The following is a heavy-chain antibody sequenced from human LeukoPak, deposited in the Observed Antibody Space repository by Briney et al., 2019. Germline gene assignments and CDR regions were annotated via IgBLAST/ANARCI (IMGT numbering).Heavy chain of an antibody. J-gene: IGHJ4*02. Sequence: GGSLRLSCAASGFTFSDYYMTRIRQAPGKGLEWVSYISPTSSTTYYADSVKGRFTIARDSAKNSLYLQMNSLRAEDTAVYYCARTYGSGNNGDYWGQGILVTVSS. CDR1: GFTFSDYY. D-gene: IGHD3-10*01. V-gene: IGHV3-11*01. CDR2: ISPTSSTT. CDR3: ARTYGSGNNGDY.